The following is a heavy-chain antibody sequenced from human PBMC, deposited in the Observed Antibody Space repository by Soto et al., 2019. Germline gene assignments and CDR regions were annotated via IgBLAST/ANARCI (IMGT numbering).Heavy chain of an antibody. V-gene: IGHV3-74*01. CDR3: ARVNTLTSAWPFDF. CDR2: INSDGSGT. D-gene: IGHD6-19*01. J-gene: IGHJ4*02. Sequence: PGGSLRLSCEASGFTFSAFWMHWVRQAPGKGLEWVSRINSDGSGTTYADSVQGRFTISRDNAKNTVFLEMTSLRAEDTGVYYCARVNTLTSAWPFDFWGQGALVTVS. CDR1: GFTFSAFW.